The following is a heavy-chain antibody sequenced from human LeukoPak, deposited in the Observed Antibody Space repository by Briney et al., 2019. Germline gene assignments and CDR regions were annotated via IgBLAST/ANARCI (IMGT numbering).Heavy chain of an antibody. V-gene: IGHV1-46*01. J-gene: IGHJ4*02. D-gene: IGHD3-10*01. CDR3: ARDPTTMVRGVMIRKYYFDY. CDR1: GYTFTSYY. Sequence: ASVKVSCKASGYTFTSYYMHWVRQAPGQGLEWMGIINPSGGSTSYAQKFQGRVTMTRDMSTSTVYMELSSLRSEDTAVYYCARDPTTMVRGVMIRKYYFDYWGQGTLVTVSS. CDR2: INPSGGST.